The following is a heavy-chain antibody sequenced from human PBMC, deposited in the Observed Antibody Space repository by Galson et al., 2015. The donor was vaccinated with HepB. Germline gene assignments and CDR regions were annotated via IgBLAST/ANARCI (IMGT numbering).Heavy chain of an antibody. CDR1: GYTFTSYY. J-gene: IGHJ3*02. CDR2: INPSGGST. D-gene: IGHD3-10*01. V-gene: IGHV1-46*03. CDR3: ARAPNYYANGLGAFDI. Sequence: SVKVSCKASGYTFTSYYMHWVRQAPGQGLEWMGIINPSGGSTSYAQKFQGRVTMTRDTSTSTVYMELSSLRSEDTAVYYCARAPNYYANGLGAFDIWGQGTMVTVSS.